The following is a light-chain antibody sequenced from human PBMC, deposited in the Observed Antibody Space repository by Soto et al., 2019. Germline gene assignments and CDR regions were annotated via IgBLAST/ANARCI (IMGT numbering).Light chain of an antibody. J-gene: IGKJ1*01. Sequence: AIQMTQSPSSLSASVGDRVTITCRSSQDIRDDLSWYQQRPGRAPKLLLFAASRLEGGVPSRFSGSYSGRDFTLTISGLQPDDFATYYCLHYYNYPQTFGQGPRWIS. CDR1: QDIRDD. CDR3: LHYYNYPQT. CDR2: AAS. V-gene: IGKV1-6*01.